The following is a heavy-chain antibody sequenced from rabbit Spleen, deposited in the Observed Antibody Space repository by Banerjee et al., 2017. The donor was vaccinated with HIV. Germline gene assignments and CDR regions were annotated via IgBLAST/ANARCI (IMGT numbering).Heavy chain of an antibody. CDR3: ARFFETYGYGVSAYVIFFYAMDL. CDR1: GFSFTNKAV. CDR2: INAVTGKA. V-gene: IGHV1S45*01. D-gene: IGHD6-1*01. Sequence: QEQLLESGGGLVKPEGSLKLSCTGSGFSFTNKAVMCWVRQAPGKGLEWIGCINAVTGKAVYARWVNGRFTISKTSSTTVFLQMTSLTAADTATYFCARFFETYGYGVSAYVIFFYAMDLWGPGTLVTVS. J-gene: IGHJ6*01.